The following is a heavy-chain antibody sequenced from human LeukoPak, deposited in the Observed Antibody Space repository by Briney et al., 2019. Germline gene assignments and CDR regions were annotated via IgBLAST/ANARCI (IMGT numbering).Heavy chain of an antibody. D-gene: IGHD6-13*01. CDR3: ARDLVAAAGTGDY. CDR1: GYTFTGYY. Sequence: ASVTVSFKASGYTFTGYYMHWVRQAPGQGLEWMGIINPSGGSTSYAQKFQGRVTMTRDTSTSTVYMELSSLRSEDTAVYYCARDLVAAAGTGDYWGQGTLVTVSS. J-gene: IGHJ4*02. CDR2: INPSGGST. V-gene: IGHV1-46*01.